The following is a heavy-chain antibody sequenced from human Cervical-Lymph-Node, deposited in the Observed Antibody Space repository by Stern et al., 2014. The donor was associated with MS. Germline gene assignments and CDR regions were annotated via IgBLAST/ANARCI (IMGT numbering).Heavy chain of an antibody. J-gene: IGHJ4*02. Sequence: QVTLRESGPTLVKPTQTLTLTCTLSGLSHNSSGVGVSWIRQPPGKALEWLALVFWDDEKHYSPSLKGRLTSTKDNSKDQVILTMTNMDPVDTATYYCVHDEGHWGRGILVTVSS. CDR3: VHDEGH. CDR1: GLSHNSSGVG. CDR2: VFWDDEK. V-gene: IGHV2-5*02.